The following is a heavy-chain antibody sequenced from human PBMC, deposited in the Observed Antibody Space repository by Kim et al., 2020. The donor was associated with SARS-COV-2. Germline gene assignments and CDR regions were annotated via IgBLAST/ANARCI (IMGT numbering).Heavy chain of an antibody. CDR1: GGSISSGGYY. CDR3: ARDRGYYGSGSGLYYYGMDV. Sequence: SETLSLTCTVSGGSISSGGYYWSWIRQHPGKGLEWIGYIYYSGSTYYNPSLKSRVTISVDTSKNQFSLKLSSVTAADTAVYYCARDRGYYGSGSGLYYYGMDVWGQGTTVTVSS. D-gene: IGHD3-10*01. J-gene: IGHJ6*02. V-gene: IGHV4-31*03. CDR2: IYYSGST.